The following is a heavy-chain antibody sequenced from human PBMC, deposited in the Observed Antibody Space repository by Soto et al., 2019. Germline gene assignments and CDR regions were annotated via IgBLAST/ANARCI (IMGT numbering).Heavy chain of an antibody. CDR1: GFTFSKYG. J-gene: IGHJ4*02. CDR2: ISYDGSNK. D-gene: IGHD3-10*01. Sequence: QVQLVESGGGVVQHGRSLRLSCAASGFTFSKYGMHWVRQAPGKGLEWIAVISYDGSNKYYGASVKGRFNISRDDSKSTLYLQMKSLAAEDTAVYYCAKDHNSGSSLDYCGQGTLVTVSS. CDR3: AKDHNSGSSLDY. V-gene: IGHV3-30*18.